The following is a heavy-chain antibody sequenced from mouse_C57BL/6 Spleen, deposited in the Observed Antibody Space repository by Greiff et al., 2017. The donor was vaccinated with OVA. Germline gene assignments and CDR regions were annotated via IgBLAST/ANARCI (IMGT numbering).Heavy chain of an antibody. V-gene: IGHV1-53*01. J-gene: IGHJ4*01. Sequence: QVQLQQPGTELVKPGASVKLSCKASGYTFTSYWMHWVKQRPGQGLEWIGNINPSNGGTNYNEKFKSKSTLTVDKSSSTAYMQLSSLTSEDSAVYYCAFYSNPYYYAMDYWGQGTSVTVSS. CDR2: INPSNGGT. CDR3: AFYSNPYYYAMDY. CDR1: GYTFTSYW. D-gene: IGHD2-5*01.